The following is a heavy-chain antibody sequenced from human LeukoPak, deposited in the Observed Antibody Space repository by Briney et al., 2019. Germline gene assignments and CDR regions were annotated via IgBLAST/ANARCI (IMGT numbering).Heavy chain of an antibody. CDR3: AKGGSGLYRTYNWFDP. J-gene: IGHJ5*02. Sequence: PGGSLRRSCAASGFTFSSYGMHWIRQAPGKGLEWVAVIWYDGSNKFYTDSVKGRFTISRDNSKNTLYLQMDSLRAEDTAVYYCAKGGSGLYRTYNWFDPWGQGTLVTVSS. V-gene: IGHV3-33*06. CDR2: IWYDGSNK. D-gene: IGHD6-19*01. CDR1: GFTFSSYG.